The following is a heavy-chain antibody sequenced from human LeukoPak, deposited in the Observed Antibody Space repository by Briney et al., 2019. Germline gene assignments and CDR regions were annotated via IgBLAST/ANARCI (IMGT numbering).Heavy chain of an antibody. J-gene: IGHJ3*02. CDR3: ARVLRYFDWLLYGPDAFDI. V-gene: IGHV1-8*01. CDR1: GYTFTSYD. D-gene: IGHD3-9*01. CDR2: MNPKSGNT. Sequence: GASVKVSCKASGYTFTSYDINWVRQATGQGLEWMGWMNPKSGNTSYAQKFQGRVTMTRNTSISTAYMELSSLRSEDTAVYYCARVLRYFDWLLYGPDAFDIWGQGTMVTVSS.